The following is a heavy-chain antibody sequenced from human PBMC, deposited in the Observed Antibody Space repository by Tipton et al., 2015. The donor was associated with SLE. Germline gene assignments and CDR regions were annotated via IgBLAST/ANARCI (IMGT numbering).Heavy chain of an antibody. J-gene: IGHJ3*02. D-gene: IGHD3-16*02. CDR3: ARAYDYVWGSYRYTGGYAFDI. V-gene: IGHV4-59*02. CDR2: FYYYGST. CDR1: GGPVRRYY. Sequence: TLSLTCTVSGGPVRRYYWNWIRQPPGKGLEWIGSFYYYGSTNYNPSLQSRVTISIDTSKNQVSLRLSSVTAADTAVYYCARAYDYVWGSYRYTGGYAFDIWGLGTMVTVSS.